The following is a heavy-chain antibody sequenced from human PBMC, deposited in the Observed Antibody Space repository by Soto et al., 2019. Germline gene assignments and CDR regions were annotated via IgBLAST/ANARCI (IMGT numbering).Heavy chain of an antibody. CDR2: ISNDGNHE. D-gene: IGHD3-3*01. V-gene: IGHV3-30*18. CDR3: AKTITTFGGSSTGRGALLDY. J-gene: IGHJ4*02. Sequence: QVQLVESGGGVVQPGRALGLSCAASGFTFSAFGMHWVRQAPGKGLEWVAVISNDGNHEYYADSVKGRFSISRDNSKNTFYLQMNSLSSEDTAAYFCAKTITTFGGSSTGRGALLDYWGQGILVTVSS. CDR1: GFTFSAFG.